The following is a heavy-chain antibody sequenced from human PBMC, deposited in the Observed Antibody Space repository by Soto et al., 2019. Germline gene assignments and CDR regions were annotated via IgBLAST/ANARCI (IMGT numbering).Heavy chain of an antibody. Sequence: EVYLLESGGGLVHPGESLILSCAASGFIFSNYAMSWVRQAPGKGLEWVSTISVPDAGTAYADSVKGRFTISRDNSKNTLYLQMNSLRVEDTAVYYCANDAPGSGWLSDSWGQGARVTVSS. CDR1: GFIFSNYA. CDR2: ISVPDAGT. D-gene: IGHD3-22*01. V-gene: IGHV3-23*01. J-gene: IGHJ4*02. CDR3: ANDAPGSGWLSDS.